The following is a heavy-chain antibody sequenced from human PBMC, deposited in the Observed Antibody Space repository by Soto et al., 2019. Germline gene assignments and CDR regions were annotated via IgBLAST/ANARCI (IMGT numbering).Heavy chain of an antibody. CDR3: ARLKSFGTTSAGQNYHYGMDV. Sequence: GGSLRLSCAASGFIFTRYSMNWVRQAPGKGLEWVSSISSTTNYIYYGDSMKGRFTISRDNAKNSLYLEMNSLRAEDTAVYYCARLKSFGTTSAGQNYHYGMDVWGQGTTVTVSS. V-gene: IGHV3-21*04. CDR1: GFIFTRYS. D-gene: IGHD3-16*01. CDR2: ISSTTNYI. J-gene: IGHJ6*02.